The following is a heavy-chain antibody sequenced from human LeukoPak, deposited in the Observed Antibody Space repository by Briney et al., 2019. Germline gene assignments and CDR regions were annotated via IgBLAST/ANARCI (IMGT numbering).Heavy chain of an antibody. V-gene: IGHV3-48*03. CDR2: ISSSGSTI. CDR1: GFTFSSYE. J-gene: IGHJ4*02. D-gene: IGHD5-24*01. CDR3: TRHGVGDGFAY. Sequence: GGSLRLSCAASGFTFSSYEMNWVRQAPGKGLEWVSYISSSGSTIYYADSVKGRFTISRDNAKNSLYLQMNSLRAEDTAVYYCTRHGVGDGFAYWGQGILVTVSS.